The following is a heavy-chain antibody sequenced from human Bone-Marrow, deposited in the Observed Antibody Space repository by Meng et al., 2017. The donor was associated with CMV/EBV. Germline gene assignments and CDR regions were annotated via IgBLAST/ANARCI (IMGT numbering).Heavy chain of an antibody. J-gene: IGHJ4*02. CDR2: INPSGGST. D-gene: IGHD4-17*01. V-gene: IGHV1-46*01. Sequence: ASVKVSCKPSGYTFTSYYMHWVRQAPGQGLEWMGRINPSGGSTSYAQKFQGRVTMTRDTSTSTVYRELSSLRSEDTAVYYCARDSEGNGDISLPPDYWGQGTLVTVSS. CDR3: ARDSEGNGDISLPPDY. CDR1: GYTFTSYY.